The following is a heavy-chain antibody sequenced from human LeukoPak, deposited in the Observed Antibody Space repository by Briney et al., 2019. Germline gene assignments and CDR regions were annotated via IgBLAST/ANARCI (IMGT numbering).Heavy chain of an antibody. Sequence: SETLSLTCTVSGGSISSSYYWSWIRQPAGKGLEWIGEINHSGSTNYNPSLKSRVTLSVDTSKNQFSLKLSSVTAADTAVYYCARGATKIDYWGQGTLVTVSS. D-gene: IGHD1-26*01. CDR2: INHSGST. V-gene: IGHV4-34*01. J-gene: IGHJ4*02. CDR3: ARGATKIDY. CDR1: GGSISSSYY.